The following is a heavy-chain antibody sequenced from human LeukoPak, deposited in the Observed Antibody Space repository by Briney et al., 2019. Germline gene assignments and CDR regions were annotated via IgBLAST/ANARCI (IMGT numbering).Heavy chain of an antibody. Sequence: ASVKVSCKASGYTFTGYYMHWVRQAPGQRLEWMGWINPNSGGTNYAQKFQGRVTMTRDTSISTAYMELSRLRSDDTAVYYCARDDYGSGSPRYYYYYYMDVWGKGTTVTVSS. V-gene: IGHV1-2*02. CDR2: INPNSGGT. CDR1: GYTFTGYY. CDR3: ARDDYGSGSPRYYYYYYMDV. J-gene: IGHJ6*03. D-gene: IGHD3-10*01.